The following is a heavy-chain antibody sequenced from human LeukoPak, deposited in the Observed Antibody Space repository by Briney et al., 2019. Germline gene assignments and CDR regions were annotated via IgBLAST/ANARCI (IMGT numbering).Heavy chain of an antibody. CDR3: AALPHNRPGDY. CDR1: GFTFTSSA. V-gene: IGHV1-58*01. J-gene: IGHJ4*02. Sequence: GTSVMVSCKASGFTFTSSAVQWVRQARGQRLEWIGWIVVGSGNTNYAQKFQERVTITRDMSTSTAYMELSSLRSEDTAVYYCAALPHNRPGDYWGQGTLVTVSS. D-gene: IGHD1-14*01. CDR2: IVVGSGNT.